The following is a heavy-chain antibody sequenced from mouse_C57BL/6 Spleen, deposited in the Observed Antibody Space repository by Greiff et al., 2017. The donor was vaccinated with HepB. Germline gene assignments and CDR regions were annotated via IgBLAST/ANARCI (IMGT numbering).Heavy chain of an antibody. CDR3: TRRWDGYFDV. J-gene: IGHJ1*03. V-gene: IGHV1-15*01. Sequence: LQQSGAELVRPGASVTLSCKASGYTFTDYEMHWVKQTPVHGLEWIGAIDPETGGTAYNQKFKGKAILTADKSSSTAYMELRSLTSEDSAVYYCTRRWDGYFDVWGTGTTVTVSS. CDR2: IDPETGGT. D-gene: IGHD4-1*01. CDR1: GYTFTDYE.